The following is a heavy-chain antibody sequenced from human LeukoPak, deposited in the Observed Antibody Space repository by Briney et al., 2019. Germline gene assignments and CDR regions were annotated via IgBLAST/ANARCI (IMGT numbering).Heavy chain of an antibody. D-gene: IGHD3-22*01. Sequence: GGSLRLSCAASGFTFSSYGMHWVRQAPGKGLEWVAVISYDGSNKYYADSVKGRFTISRDNSKNTLYLQMNSLRAEDTAVYYCARGVGNYRYYFDSWGQGTLVTVSS. CDR1: GFTFSSYG. CDR3: ARGVGNYRYYFDS. CDR2: ISYDGSNK. J-gene: IGHJ4*02. V-gene: IGHV3-30*03.